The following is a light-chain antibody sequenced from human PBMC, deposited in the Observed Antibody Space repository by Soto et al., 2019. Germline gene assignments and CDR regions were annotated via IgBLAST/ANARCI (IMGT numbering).Light chain of an antibody. Sequence: EIVMTQSPATLSVSPGERATLSCRASQSVSSNSAWYQQKPGQAPRLLIYGASTRATGIPARFSGSGSATEFTLTISSLQSEDFAVYYCQQYNNWPLTFGGGTKVEIK. V-gene: IGKV3-15*01. CDR1: QSVSSN. CDR2: GAS. CDR3: QQYNNWPLT. J-gene: IGKJ4*01.